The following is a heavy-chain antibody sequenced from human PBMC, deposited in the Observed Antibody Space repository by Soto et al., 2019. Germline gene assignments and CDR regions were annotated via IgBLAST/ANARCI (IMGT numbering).Heavy chain of an antibody. CDR3: ARLHCSSSNRPNRFAP. V-gene: IGHV4-39*01. CDR2: IHYTETT. CDR1: GGSISGSSYY. Sequence: SETLSLTCTVSGGSISGSSYYWGWIRQPPGKGLEWIGSIHYTETTYYNPSLKSRVTISVDTSKNQLFLKLSSVTAADTAVYYCARLHCSSSNRPNRFAPCGQGTLVTVSS. J-gene: IGHJ5*02. D-gene: IGHD2-2*01.